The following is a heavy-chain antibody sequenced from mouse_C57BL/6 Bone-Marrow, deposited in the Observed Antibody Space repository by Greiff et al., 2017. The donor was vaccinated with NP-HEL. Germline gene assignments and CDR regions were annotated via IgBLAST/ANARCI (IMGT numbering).Heavy chain of an antibody. D-gene: IGHD1-1*01. Sequence: VQLQQSGAELVRPGTSVKVSCKASGYAFTNYLIEWVKQRPGQGLEWIGVINPGSGGTNYNEKFQGKATLTADKSSSTAYMQLSSLTSEDSAVYFCARERYYYGSSGYFDVWGTGTTVTVSS. CDR1: GYAFTNYL. J-gene: IGHJ1*03. CDR3: ARERYYYGSSGYFDV. CDR2: INPGSGGT. V-gene: IGHV1-54*01.